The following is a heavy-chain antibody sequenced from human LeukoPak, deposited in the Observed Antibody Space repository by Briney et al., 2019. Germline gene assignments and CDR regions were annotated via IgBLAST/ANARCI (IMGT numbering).Heavy chain of an antibody. CDR1: GFTFSSYS. CDR2: ISISSSYI. V-gene: IGHV3-21*01. Sequence: SGGSLRLSCAASGFTFSSYSMNWVRQAPGKGLEWVSSISISSSYIYYADSVKGRFTISRDNAKNSLYLQMNSLRAEDTAVYYCARDGIVVVPAAIGYYYYGMDVWGQGTTVTVSS. D-gene: IGHD2-2*01. CDR3: ARDGIVVVPAAIGYYYYGMDV. J-gene: IGHJ6*02.